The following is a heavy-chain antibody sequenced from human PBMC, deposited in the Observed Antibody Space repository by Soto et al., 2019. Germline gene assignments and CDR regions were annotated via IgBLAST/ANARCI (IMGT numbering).Heavy chain of an antibody. CDR3: ARSPDDFWSGYPRYYFDY. J-gene: IGHJ4*02. CDR1: GFTFSSYW. Sequence: PGGSLRLSCAASGFTFSSYWMHWVRQAPGKGLVWVSRINSDGSSTSYADSVKGRFSISRDNAKNTLYLQMNSLRAEDTAVYYCARSPDDFWSGYPRYYFDYWGQGTLVTSPQ. D-gene: IGHD3-3*01. CDR2: INSDGSST. V-gene: IGHV3-74*01.